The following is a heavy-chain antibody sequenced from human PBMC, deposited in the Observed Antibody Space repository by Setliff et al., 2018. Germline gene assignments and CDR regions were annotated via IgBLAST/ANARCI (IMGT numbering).Heavy chain of an antibody. CDR2: ISGSGGST. CDR3: AKGRRISYSSGWLNWFDP. D-gene: IGHD6-19*01. CDR1: GFTFSSYA. Sequence: GGSLRLSCAASGFTFSSYAMSWVRQAPGKGLEWVSAISGSGGSTYYADPVKGRFTISRDNSKNTLYLQMNSLRAEDTAVYYCAKGRRISYSSGWLNWFDPWGQGTLVTVSS. J-gene: IGHJ5*02. V-gene: IGHV3-23*01.